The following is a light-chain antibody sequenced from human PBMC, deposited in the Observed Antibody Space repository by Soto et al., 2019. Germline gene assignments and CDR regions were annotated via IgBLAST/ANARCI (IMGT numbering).Light chain of an antibody. CDR1: QSISRY. CDR2: AAS. J-gene: IGKJ5*01. Sequence: DIQMTQSPSSLSASVGDRVTITCRASQSISRYLNWYQQKPGKAPKLLIYAASSLQSGVPSRFSGSGSGTDFTLTISSLQPEDFATYYCQQSFSSLSITFGHGTRLEI. V-gene: IGKV1-39*01. CDR3: QQSFSSLSIT.